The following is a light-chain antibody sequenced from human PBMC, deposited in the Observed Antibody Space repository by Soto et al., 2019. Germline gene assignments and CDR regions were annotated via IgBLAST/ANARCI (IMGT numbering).Light chain of an antibody. CDR3: QQSYSTPHT. V-gene: IGKV1-39*01. CDR1: QTVDKY. J-gene: IGKJ2*01. Sequence: DIQMTQSPSSLSASVGDRVTITCRASQTVDKYINWYQQRPGEAPKLLIFFASLLQGGVPSRFSGSGSGTDFTLTISVLQPEDFAAYYCQQSYSTPHTFGQGTKLEI. CDR2: FAS.